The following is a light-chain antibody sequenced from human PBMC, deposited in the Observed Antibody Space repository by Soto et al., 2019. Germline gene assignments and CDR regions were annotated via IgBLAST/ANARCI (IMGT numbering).Light chain of an antibody. V-gene: IGLV1-44*01. CDR1: SSNIGGNT. CDR2: SNN. J-gene: IGLJ1*01. Sequence: QSVLTQPPSASGTPGQSVSISCSGSSSNIGGNTVNWYQQLPGTAPKLLIYSNNKRPSGVPDRFSGSQSGTSVSLAISDLQSEDEADYYCAAWDDSLKGYVFGTGTKVTVL. CDR3: AAWDDSLKGYV.